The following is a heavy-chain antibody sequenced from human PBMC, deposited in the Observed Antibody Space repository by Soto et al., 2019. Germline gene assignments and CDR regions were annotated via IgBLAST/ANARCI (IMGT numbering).Heavy chain of an antibody. V-gene: IGHV5-51*01. Sequence: PGESLKISCTGVGYSFTIYWIGWVRQMPGKGLEWMGIIYPGDSDTRYSPPFQGQVTISVDKSITTAYLQWNSLKASDTAMYYCARGYCTSTICDPWFDPWGQGTLVTVSS. J-gene: IGHJ5*02. D-gene: IGHD2-2*01. CDR3: ARGYCTSTICDPWFDP. CDR2: IYPGDSDT. CDR1: GYSFTIYW.